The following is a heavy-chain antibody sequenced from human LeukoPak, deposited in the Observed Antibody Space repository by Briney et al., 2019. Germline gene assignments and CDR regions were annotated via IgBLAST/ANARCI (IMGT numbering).Heavy chain of an antibody. D-gene: IGHD6-13*01. CDR2: INPNSGGT. V-gene: IGHV1-2*02. CDR1: GYTFTGYY. Sequence: ASVKVSCKASGYTFTGYYMHWVRQAPGQGLEWMGWINPNSGGTNYAQKFQGRVTMTRDTSISTAYMELNRLRSDDTAVYYCARVRSSWLRVNYYYYMDVWGKGTTVTVSS. CDR3: ARVRSSWLRVNYYYYMDV. J-gene: IGHJ6*03.